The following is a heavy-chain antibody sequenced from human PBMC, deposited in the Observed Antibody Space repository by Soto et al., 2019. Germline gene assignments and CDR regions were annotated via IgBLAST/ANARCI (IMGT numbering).Heavy chain of an antibody. CDR3: ARAGDGYCSSTSCFNYYYYMDV. CDR2: IIPILGIA. J-gene: IGHJ6*03. CDR1: GGTFSSYT. D-gene: IGHD2-2*01. Sequence: GPSVKVSCKASGGTFSSYTISWVRQAPGQGLEWMGRIIPILGIANYAQKFQGRVTITADKSTSTAYMELSSLRSEDTAVYYCARAGDGYCSSTSCFNYYYYMDVWGKGTTVTVSS. V-gene: IGHV1-69*02.